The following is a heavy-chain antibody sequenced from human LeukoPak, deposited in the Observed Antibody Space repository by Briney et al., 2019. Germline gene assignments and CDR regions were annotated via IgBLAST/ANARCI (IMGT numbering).Heavy chain of an antibody. CDR1: GYTLSDSY. V-gene: IGHV1-2*02. CDR2: ISPNNGDT. J-gene: IGHJ4*02. CDR3: VRSPIGASAY. D-gene: IGHD3-10*01. Sequence: ASVKVSCKPSGYTLSDSYIHWVRQAPGVGLQWMGWISPNNGDTNYAEDFQGRVTMTRDTSIRTAYMELTRLTRNDTAVYYCVRSPIGASAYWGRGTLVTVSS.